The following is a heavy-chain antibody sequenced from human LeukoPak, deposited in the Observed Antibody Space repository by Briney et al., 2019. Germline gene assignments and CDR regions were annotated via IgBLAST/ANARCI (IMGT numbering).Heavy chain of an antibody. V-gene: IGHV3-9*01. CDR2: ISWNSGSI. CDR3: AKDSSAVARYYFDY. Sequence: GGSLRLSCAASGFTFDDYAMHWVRQAPGKGLEWVSGISWNSGSIGYADSVKGRFTISRDNAKNSLYLQMNSLRAEDTALYYCAKDSSAVARYYFDYWGQGTLVTVSS. D-gene: IGHD6-19*01. CDR1: GFTFDDYA. J-gene: IGHJ4*02.